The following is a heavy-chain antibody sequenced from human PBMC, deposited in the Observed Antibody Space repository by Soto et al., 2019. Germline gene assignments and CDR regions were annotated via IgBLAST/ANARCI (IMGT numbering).Heavy chain of an antibody. CDR3: AKVYGSGGSCYFYYGLDV. CDR2: IYAGDSAT. V-gene: IGHV5-51*04. CDR1: GYNFTTNW. Sequence: ESLTTSCRTPGYNFTTNWIAWVRQVPGKGLEWMGVIYAGDSATSYSPSFQGQVTISADKPTRTAYLQWSSLKASDTAMDYGAKVYGSGGSCYFYYGLDVWGQGTTVTVSS. J-gene: IGHJ6*01. D-gene: IGHD2-15*01.